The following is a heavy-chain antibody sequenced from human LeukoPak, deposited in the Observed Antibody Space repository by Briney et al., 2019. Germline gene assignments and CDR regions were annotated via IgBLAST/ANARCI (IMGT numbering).Heavy chain of an antibody. J-gene: IGHJ3*02. CDR3: ARDRGSGSNDAFDI. V-gene: IGHV1-69*13. CDR1: GGTFSSYA. Sequence: SVKVSCKASGGTFSSYAISWVRQAPGQGLEWMGGIIPIFGTANYARKFQGRVTITADESTSTAYMELSSLRSEDTAVYYCARDRGSGSNDAFDIWGQGTMVTVSS. D-gene: IGHD3-22*01. CDR2: IIPIFGTA.